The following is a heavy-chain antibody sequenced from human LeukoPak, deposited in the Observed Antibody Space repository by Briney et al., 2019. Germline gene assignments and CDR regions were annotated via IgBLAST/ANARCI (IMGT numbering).Heavy chain of an antibody. Sequence: PETLSLTCAVSGYSISSGYYWGWIRQPPGKGLEWIGSIYHIGSTYYNPSLNSRVTISVDTSKNQFSLKLSSVTAADSAVYYCARVMEYYSNSQNWFDPWGQGTLVTVSS. CDR3: ARVMEYYSNSQNWFDP. J-gene: IGHJ5*02. CDR2: IYHIGST. D-gene: IGHD4-11*01. V-gene: IGHV4-38-2*01. CDR1: GYSISSGYY.